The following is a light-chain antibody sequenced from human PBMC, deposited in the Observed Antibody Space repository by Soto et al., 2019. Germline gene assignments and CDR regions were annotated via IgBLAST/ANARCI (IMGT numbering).Light chain of an antibody. CDR2: ESS. Sequence: QSVLTQPASVSGSPGQSITISCTGTSSDVGSYNLVSWYQQHPGKAPKLMIYESSKRPSGVSNRFSGSKSGNTASLTISGLQSEDEADYYCCSYAGSSTLYVFGTGTKLTVL. CDR1: SSDVGSYNL. J-gene: IGLJ1*01. V-gene: IGLV2-23*01. CDR3: CSYAGSSTLYV.